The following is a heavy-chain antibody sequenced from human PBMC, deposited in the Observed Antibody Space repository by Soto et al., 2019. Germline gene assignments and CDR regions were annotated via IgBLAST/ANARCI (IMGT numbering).Heavy chain of an antibody. CDR1: GYTFSTHA. V-gene: IGHV1-3*01. Sequence: ASVKVSCKASGYTFSTHAMHWVRQAPGQRLEWMGWINAGNGNTKYSQKFQGRVTITRDTSASTAYMELSSLRSEDTAVYYCARGGYYYGSGTPDNWFDPWGQGTLVTVSS. D-gene: IGHD3-10*01. CDR2: INAGNGNT. J-gene: IGHJ5*02. CDR3: ARGGYYYGSGTPDNWFDP.